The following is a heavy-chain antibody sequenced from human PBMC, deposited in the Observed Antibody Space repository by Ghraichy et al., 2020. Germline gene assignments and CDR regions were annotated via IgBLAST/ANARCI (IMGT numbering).Heavy chain of an antibody. CDR2: IYSGGST. CDR1: GFTVSSNY. J-gene: IGHJ4*02. Sequence: GGSLRLSCAASGFTVSSNYMSWVRQAPGKGLEWVSVIYSGGSTYYADSVKGRFTISRDNSKNTLYLQMNSLRAEEPAVYYCARVAPIGYCSSTSCYDPHFDYWGQGTLVTVSS. CDR3: ARVAPIGYCSSTSCYDPHFDY. V-gene: IGHV3-66*01. D-gene: IGHD2-2*01.